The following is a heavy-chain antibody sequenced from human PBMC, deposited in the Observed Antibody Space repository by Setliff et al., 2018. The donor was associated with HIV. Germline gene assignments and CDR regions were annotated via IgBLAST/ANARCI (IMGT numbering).Heavy chain of an antibody. CDR3: ASRVYYYDSSGYLREEGFDP. J-gene: IGHJ5*02. V-gene: IGHV4-39*01. Sequence: SETLSLTCTVSGGSIDSSGFFWGWIRQSPGRGLEWIGSIYYNGNTNYNPSLKSRVTISVDTSKNQFSLKLSSVTAADAAVYYCASRVYYYDSSGYLREEGFDPWGQGTLVTVSS. CDR1: GGSIDSSGFF. D-gene: IGHD3-22*01. CDR2: IYYNGNT.